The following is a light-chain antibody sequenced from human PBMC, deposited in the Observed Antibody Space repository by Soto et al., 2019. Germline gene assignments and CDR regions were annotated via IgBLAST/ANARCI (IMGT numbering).Light chain of an antibody. J-gene: IGKJ4*01. CDR2: GTS. V-gene: IGKV3-20*01. CDR3: QQYSSTPPT. CDR1: QSVSVNY. Sequence: EIVLTQSPGTLSLSPGERATLSCRASQSVSVNYLAWYQQKPGQAPRLLTYGTSSRTTDFPDRFSGSGSGTDCTLTISRLEPEDFAVYNCQQYSSTPPTFGGRTKVEFK.